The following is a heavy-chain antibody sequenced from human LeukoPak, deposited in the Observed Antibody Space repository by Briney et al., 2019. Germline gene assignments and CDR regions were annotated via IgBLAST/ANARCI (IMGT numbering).Heavy chain of an antibody. CDR2: IYTSGSA. J-gene: IGHJ4*02. V-gene: IGHV4-61*02. CDR3: ARGLAAAAHDY. CDR1: GGSISSGSYY. Sequence: SQTLSLTCTVSGGSISSGSYYWSWIRQPAGKGLEWIGRIYTSGSANYNPSLKSRVTISVDTSKNQFSLKLSSVTAADTAVYYCARGLAAAAHDYWGQGTLVTVSS. D-gene: IGHD6-13*01.